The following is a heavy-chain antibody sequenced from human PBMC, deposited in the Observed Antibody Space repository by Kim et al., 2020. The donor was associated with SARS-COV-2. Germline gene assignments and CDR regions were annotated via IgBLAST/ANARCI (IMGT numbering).Heavy chain of an antibody. CDR3: ATELLRTSRPAQDY. Sequence: YADSVKGRFTISRDNSKNTLYLQMNGLRPEDTALYYCATELLRTSRPAQDYWGQGTLVTVSS. D-gene: IGHD3-10*01. V-gene: IGHV3-30*02. J-gene: IGHJ4*02.